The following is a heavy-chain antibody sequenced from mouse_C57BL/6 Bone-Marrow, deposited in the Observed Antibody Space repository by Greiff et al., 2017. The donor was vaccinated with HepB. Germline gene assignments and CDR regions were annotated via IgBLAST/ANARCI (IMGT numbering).Heavy chain of an antibody. D-gene: IGHD1-1*01. CDR1: GFTFSSYA. CDR3: ARDRGYCGSSFYWYFDV. J-gene: IGHJ1*03. Sequence: EVKLQESGGGLVKPGGSLKLSCAASGFTFSSYAMSWVRQTPEKRLEWVATISDGGSYTYYPDNVKGRFTISRDNAKNNLYLQMSHLKSEDTAMYYCARDRGYCGSSFYWYFDVWGTGTTVTVSS. V-gene: IGHV5-4*01. CDR2: ISDGGSYT.